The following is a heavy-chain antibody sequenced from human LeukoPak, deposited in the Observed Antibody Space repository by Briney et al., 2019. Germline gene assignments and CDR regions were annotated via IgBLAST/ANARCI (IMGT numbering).Heavy chain of an antibody. Sequence: LSLTCAVYGESFSDYYMSWIRQAPGKGLEWVSYISSSGSTIYYADSVKGRFTISRDNAKNSLYLQMNSLRAEDTAVYYCASGSALLDYWGQGTLVTVSS. CDR2: ISSSGSTI. J-gene: IGHJ4*02. V-gene: IGHV3-11*04. D-gene: IGHD3-10*01. CDR1: GESFSDYY. CDR3: ASGSALLDY.